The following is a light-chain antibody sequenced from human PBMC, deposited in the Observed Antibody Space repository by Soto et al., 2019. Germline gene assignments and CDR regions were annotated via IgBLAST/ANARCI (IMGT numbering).Light chain of an antibody. CDR2: GAS. Sequence: EIVLTQSPGTLSLSPGERATLSCRASQSVSSTYLAWYQQKPGQALRLLIHGASSRATGIPDRCSGSGSGTDFTLTISRREPEDVVVYYCQQHSSSPLTFGGGTKVEIK. CDR3: QQHSSSPLT. CDR1: QSVSSTY. J-gene: IGKJ4*01. V-gene: IGKV3-20*01.